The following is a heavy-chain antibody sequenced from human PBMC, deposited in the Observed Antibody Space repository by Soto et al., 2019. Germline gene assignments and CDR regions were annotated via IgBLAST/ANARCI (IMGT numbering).Heavy chain of an antibody. J-gene: IGHJ6*02. Sequence: ASVKVSCKASGGTFSSYAISWVRQAPGQGLEWMGGIIPIFGTANYAQKFQGRVTITADESTSTAYMELSSLRSEDTAVYYCARGSVAAAGRDYYYYYGMDVWGQGTTVTVSS. V-gene: IGHV1-69*13. CDR2: IIPIFGTA. D-gene: IGHD6-13*01. CDR3: ARGSVAAAGRDYYYYYGMDV. CDR1: GGTFSSYA.